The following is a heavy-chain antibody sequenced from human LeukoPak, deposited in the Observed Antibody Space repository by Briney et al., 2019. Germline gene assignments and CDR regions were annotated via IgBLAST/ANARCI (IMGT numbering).Heavy chain of an antibody. V-gene: IGHV1-8*02. CDR2: MNPNSGNT. CDR3: ARGRSVKRILNY. Sequence: ASVKVSCKASGYTFTSYGISWVRQATGQGLEWMGWMNPNSGNTGYAQKFQGRVTMTRNTSISTAYMELSSLRSEDTAVYYCARGRSVKRILNYWGQGTLVTVSS. D-gene: IGHD3-16*01. J-gene: IGHJ4*02. CDR1: GYTFTSYG.